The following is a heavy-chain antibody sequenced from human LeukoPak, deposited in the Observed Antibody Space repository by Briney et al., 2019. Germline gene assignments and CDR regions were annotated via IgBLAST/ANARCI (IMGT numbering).Heavy chain of an antibody. CDR2: INAGNGNT. Sequence: ASVKVSCKASGYTFTSYAMHWVRQAPGQRLEWMGWINAGNGNTKYSQKFQGRVTITRDTSASTAYMELSSLRSEDTDVYYCARGLVDYDFDYWGQGTLVTVSS. V-gene: IGHV1-3*01. CDR3: ARGLVDYDFDY. CDR1: GYTFTSYA. D-gene: IGHD4-17*01. J-gene: IGHJ4*02.